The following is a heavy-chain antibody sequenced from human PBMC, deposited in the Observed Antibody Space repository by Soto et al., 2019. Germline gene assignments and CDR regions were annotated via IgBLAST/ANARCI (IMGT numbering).Heavy chain of an antibody. D-gene: IGHD5-12*01. CDR3: ARDLSGGYGALDT. J-gene: IGHJ3*02. Sequence: PGGSLRLSCAASGFTFSSYGMHWAHQGPGKGLEWVAVIWYVGSNKVYADSVKGRFTISKDNSKNTLYLQMNSLRAEDTAVYYCARDLSGGYGALDTWGQGTMVTVSS. CDR2: IWYVGSNK. V-gene: IGHV3-33*01. CDR1: GFTFSSYG.